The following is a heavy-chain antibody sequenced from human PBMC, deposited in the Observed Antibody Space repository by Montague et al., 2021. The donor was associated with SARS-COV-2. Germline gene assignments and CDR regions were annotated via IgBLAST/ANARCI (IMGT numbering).Heavy chain of an antibody. V-gene: IGHV4-4*02. J-gene: IGHJ4*02. CDR3: ASRGAGWFGRNPERFDY. Sequence: SETLSLTCAVSGGSISSNNWRSFVHYPPWNVLWCIEKTEHGGTTYYNPSLKSLVTISEDKSNNPFSLKLRSVTAADTALYYCASRGAGWFGRNPERFDYWGQGTLVTVSS. CDR1: GGSISSNNW. CDR2: TEHGGTT. D-gene: IGHD3-10*01.